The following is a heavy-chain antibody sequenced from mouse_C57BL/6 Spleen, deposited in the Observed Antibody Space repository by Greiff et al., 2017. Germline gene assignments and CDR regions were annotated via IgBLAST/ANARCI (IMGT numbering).Heavy chain of an antibody. V-gene: IGHV1-55*01. CDR2: IYPGSGST. Sequence: VQLQQPGAELVKPGASVKMSCKASGYTFTSYWITWVKQRPGQGLEWIGDIYPGSGSTNYNEKFKSKATLTVDTSSSPAYMQLSSLTSEDSAVYDCARKDDGYPHWYFDVWGTGTTVTVSS. D-gene: IGHD2-3*01. J-gene: IGHJ1*03. CDR3: ARKDDGYPHWYFDV. CDR1: GYTFTSYW.